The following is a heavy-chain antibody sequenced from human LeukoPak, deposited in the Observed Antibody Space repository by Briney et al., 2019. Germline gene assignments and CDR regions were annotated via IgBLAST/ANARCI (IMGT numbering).Heavy chain of an antibody. CDR2: IKQDGSGT. V-gene: IGHV3-7*01. D-gene: IGHD4-11*01. CDR1: GFAFSNYF. CDR3: ARDEGVPTNYRFDY. J-gene: IGHJ4*02. Sequence: GGSLRLSCAASGFAFSNYFMSWVRRAPGKGLEWVGHIKQDGSGTYYIGSVKGRFTISRDNARSSLYLQMNSLRAEDTAVYYCARDEGVPTNYRFDYWGQGTLVTVSS.